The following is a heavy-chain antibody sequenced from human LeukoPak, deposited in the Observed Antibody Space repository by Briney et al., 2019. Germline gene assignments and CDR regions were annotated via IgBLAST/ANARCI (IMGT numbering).Heavy chain of an antibody. J-gene: IGHJ4*02. Sequence: GGSLRLSCAASGFSFISYWMTWVRQAPGKGLEWVANIKQDGSEKYFVDSVKGRFTLSRDNSKNTLYLQMDSLRAEDSAVYHCANGLEYSSNSAFDHWGQGTLVTVSS. CDR3: ANGLEYSSNSAFDH. CDR1: GFSFISYW. CDR2: IKQDGSEK. V-gene: IGHV3-7*03. D-gene: IGHD6-6*01.